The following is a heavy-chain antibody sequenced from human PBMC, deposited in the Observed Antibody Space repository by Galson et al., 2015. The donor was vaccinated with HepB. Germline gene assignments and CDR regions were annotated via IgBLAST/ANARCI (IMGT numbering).Heavy chain of an antibody. V-gene: IGHV1-18*01. CDR1: GYSFTNYG. Sequence: SVKVSCKASGYSFTNYGISWVRQAPGQGLDWMGWISASKGNTNYAKKLQGRVTMTTDTSTNTAYMELRSLRSDDTAVYYCAKDRKGLRNSLDIWGQGTMVTVSS. CDR3: AKDRKGLRNSLDI. J-gene: IGHJ3*02. CDR2: ISASKGNT. D-gene: IGHD1-14*01.